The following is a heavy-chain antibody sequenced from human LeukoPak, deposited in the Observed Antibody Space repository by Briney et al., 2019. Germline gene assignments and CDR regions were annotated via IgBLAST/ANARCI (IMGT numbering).Heavy chain of an antibody. Sequence: GGSLRLSCAASGFPSSVSAMHWVRQAPGKGLEWVTLILSDGTNKYYTDSVKGRFTISRDNSKKTLYLEMNSLRVEDTAVYYCARTGESHAFDIWGQGTMVTVSS. V-gene: IGHV3-30*04. J-gene: IGHJ3*02. CDR2: ILSDGTNK. D-gene: IGHD1-26*01. CDR3: ARTGESHAFDI. CDR1: GFPSSVSA.